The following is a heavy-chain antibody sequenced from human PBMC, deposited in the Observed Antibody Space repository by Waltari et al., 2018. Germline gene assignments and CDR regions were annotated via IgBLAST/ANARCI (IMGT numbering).Heavy chain of an antibody. Sequence: QVQLVQSGAEVKKPGSSVKVSCKASGYTFTSYAMNWVRQAPGQGLEWMGWINTNTGNPTYAQGFTGRFVFSLDTSVSTAYLQISSLKAEDTAVYYCARGGVVVPAANYYYYGMDVWGQGTTVTVSS. CDR3: ARGGVVVPAANYYYYGMDV. V-gene: IGHV7-4-1*02. CDR1: GYTFTSYA. J-gene: IGHJ6*02. D-gene: IGHD2-2*01. CDR2: INTNTGNP.